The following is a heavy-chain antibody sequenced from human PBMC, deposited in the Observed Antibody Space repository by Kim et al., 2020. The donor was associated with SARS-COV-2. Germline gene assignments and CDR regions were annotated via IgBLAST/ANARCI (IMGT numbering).Heavy chain of an antibody. D-gene: IGHD6-13*01. Sequence: GESLKISCKGSGYSFTSYWIGWVRQMPGKGLEWMGIIYPGDSDTRYSPSFQGQVTISADKSISTAYLQWSSLKASDTAMYYCARLPAPYSSSWYHYFDYWGQGTLVTVSS. CDR2: IYPGDSDT. CDR1: GYSFTSYW. J-gene: IGHJ4*02. V-gene: IGHV5-51*01. CDR3: ARLPAPYSSSWYHYFDY.